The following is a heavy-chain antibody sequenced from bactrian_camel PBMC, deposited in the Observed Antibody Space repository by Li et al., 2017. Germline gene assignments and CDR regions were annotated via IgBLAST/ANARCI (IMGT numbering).Heavy chain of an antibody. J-gene: IGHJ4*01. CDR1: GYTHSNY. CDR3: AADLDGSLRCPDEYNY. V-gene: IGHV3S28*01. CDR2: VYTGSGST. D-gene: IGHD5*01. Sequence: QLVESGGGLVQAGGSLRLSCAASGYTHSNYMGWFRQAPGKEREGVAAVYTGSGSTVYADSVKGRFTISKDNAKNTLYLQMNSLKPEDTAMYYCAADLDGSLRCPDEYNYWGQGTQVTVS.